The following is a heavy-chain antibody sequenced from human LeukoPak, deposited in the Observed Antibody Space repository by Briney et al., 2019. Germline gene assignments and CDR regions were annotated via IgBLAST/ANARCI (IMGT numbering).Heavy chain of an antibody. CDR1: GGSFSGYY. J-gene: IGHJ4*02. Sequence: SETLSLTCAVYGGSFSGYYWTWIRQPPGKGLEWIGEINHSGSTNSNPSLKSRVSISVDTSKNQFSLKLTPVTAADTAVYYCARDGRDGSPDYWGQGTLVTVSS. CDR2: INHSGST. D-gene: IGHD5-24*01. V-gene: IGHV4-34*01. CDR3: ARDGRDGSPDY.